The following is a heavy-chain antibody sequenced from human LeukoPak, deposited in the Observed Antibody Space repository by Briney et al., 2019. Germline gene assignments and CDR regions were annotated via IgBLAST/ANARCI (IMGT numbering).Heavy chain of an antibody. J-gene: IGHJ6*02. CDR2: INRSENT. V-gene: IGHV4-34*01. Sequence: SETLSLTCAVYGGSFSNYYWSWIRQPPGKGLEWVGEINRSENTNYSPSLESRVTISLDMSKNQFSLKLSSVTAADTAVYYCARVVTITGYHYYGMDVWGPGTTVTVSS. CDR3: ARVVTITGYHYYGMDV. D-gene: IGHD5-12*01. CDR1: GGSFSNYY.